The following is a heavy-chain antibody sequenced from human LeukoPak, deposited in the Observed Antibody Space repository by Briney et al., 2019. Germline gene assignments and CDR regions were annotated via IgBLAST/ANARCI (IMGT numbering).Heavy chain of an antibody. CDR2: FDPEDGET. V-gene: IGHV1-24*01. D-gene: IGHD2-2*01. J-gene: IGHJ5*02. CDR3: ATVYCSSTSCSKYNRFDP. CDR1: GYTLTELS. Sequence: ASVKVSCKVSGYTLTELSMHWVRQAPGKGLEWMGGFDPEDGETIYAQKFQGRVTMTEDTSTDTAYMELSSLRSEDTAVYYCATVYCSSTSCSKYNRFDPWGQGTLVTVSS.